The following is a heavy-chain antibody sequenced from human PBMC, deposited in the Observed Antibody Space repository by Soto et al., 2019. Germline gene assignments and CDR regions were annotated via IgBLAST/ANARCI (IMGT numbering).Heavy chain of an antibody. CDR1: GYSFSSHA. CDR3: ARGGALSTSWYWGDGLDS. J-gene: IGHJ4*02. Sequence: QVQLEQSGSEVKKSGSSVKVSCKASGYSFSSHAITWVRQAPGQGLEWMGGIIPVFGTPSYAQTFQGRVTISADKSTNTSYLELSSLRSEDTAVYYCARGGALSTSWYWGDGLDSWGQGTQGTVSS. CDR2: IIPVFGTP. D-gene: IGHD6-13*01. V-gene: IGHV1-69*06.